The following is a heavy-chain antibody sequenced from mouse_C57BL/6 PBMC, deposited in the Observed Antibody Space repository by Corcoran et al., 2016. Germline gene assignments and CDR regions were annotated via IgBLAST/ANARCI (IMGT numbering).Heavy chain of an antibody. D-gene: IGHD1-1*01. CDR1: GYTFTTYG. J-gene: IGHJ3*01. CDR3: ANYYGSSWAWFAY. CDR2: INTYSGVP. V-gene: IGHV9-3*01. Sequence: QIQLVQSGPELKKPGETVKISCKASGYTFTTYGMSWVKQAPGKGLKWKGWINTYSGVPTYADDFKGRFAFSLETSASTAYLQINNLKNEDTATYFCANYYGSSWAWFAYWGQGTLVTVSA.